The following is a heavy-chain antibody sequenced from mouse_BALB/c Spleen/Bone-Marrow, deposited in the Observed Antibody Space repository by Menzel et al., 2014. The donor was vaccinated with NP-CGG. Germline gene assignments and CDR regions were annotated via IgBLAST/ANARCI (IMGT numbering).Heavy chain of an antibody. CDR2: IHPSDSET. D-gene: IGHD4-1*01. CDR3: ARRERTGMNY. V-gene: IGHV1-61*01. J-gene: IGHJ2*01. CDR1: GYFFTSYW. Sequence: AQRVEPGAELVRPGASAKLCCKASGYFFTSYWMNWVKLRPGQGLQGIGMIHPSDSETRLNQKFKDKATLTVDKSSSTAYMQLSSPTSEDSAVYYCARRERTGMNYWGQGTTLTVSS.